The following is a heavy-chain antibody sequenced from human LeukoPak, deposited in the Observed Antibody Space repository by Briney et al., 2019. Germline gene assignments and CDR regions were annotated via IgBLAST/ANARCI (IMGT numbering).Heavy chain of an antibody. CDR2: IYYSGST. CDR1: GGSISSYY. J-gene: IGHJ6*02. D-gene: IGHD5-12*01. Sequence: PSETLSLTCTVSGGSISSYYWSWIRQPPGKGLEWIGYIYYSGSTNYNPSLKSRVTISVDTSKNQFSLKLSPVTAADTAVYYCARVATNQNYYYYYGMDVWGQGTTVTVSS. V-gene: IGHV4-59*01. CDR3: ARVATNQNYYYYYGMDV.